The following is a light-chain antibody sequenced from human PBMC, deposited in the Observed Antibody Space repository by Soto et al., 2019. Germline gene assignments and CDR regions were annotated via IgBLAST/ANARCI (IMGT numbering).Light chain of an antibody. CDR2: DAS. CDR1: QGIGSA. CDR3: QQFSSYPVT. V-gene: IGKV1-13*02. Sequence: AIQLTQSPSSLSASLGDRVTITCRASQGIGSALAWYQQKPGQSPKFLIYDASTLESGVPSRFSGSGSGTDFTLTITSLQPEDFGTYHCQQFSSYPVTFGPGTKVDFK. J-gene: IGKJ3*01.